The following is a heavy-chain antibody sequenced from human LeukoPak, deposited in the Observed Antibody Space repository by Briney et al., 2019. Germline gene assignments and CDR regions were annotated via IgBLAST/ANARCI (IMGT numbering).Heavy chain of an antibody. D-gene: IGHD3-22*01. J-gene: IGHJ4*02. CDR2: IRYDGSNK. CDR1: GFTFSSYG. CDR3: AKDSRLYDSSGYYYPFSDY. V-gene: IGHV3-30*02. Sequence: GGSLRLSCAASGFTFSSYGMHWVRQAPGKGLEWVAFIRYDGSNKYYADSVEGRFTISRDNSKNTLYLQMNSLRAEDTAVYYCAKDSRLYDSSGYYYPFSDYWGQGTLVTVSS.